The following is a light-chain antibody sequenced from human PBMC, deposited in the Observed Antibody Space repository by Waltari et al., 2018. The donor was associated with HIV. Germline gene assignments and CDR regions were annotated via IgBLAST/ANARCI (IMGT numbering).Light chain of an antibody. J-gene: IGLJ1*01. CDR1: SSNIGSNS. Sequence: QSVLTQPPSASGTPGPRVTITCSGSSSNIGSNSVHWYQQLPGTAPKLLIYGDDPRPSGVPDRFSGSKSGTSASLAISGPQSEDEAVYFCAAWDDSLNGYVFGAGTKVTVL. CDR2: GDD. CDR3: AAWDDSLNGYV. V-gene: IGLV1-44*01.